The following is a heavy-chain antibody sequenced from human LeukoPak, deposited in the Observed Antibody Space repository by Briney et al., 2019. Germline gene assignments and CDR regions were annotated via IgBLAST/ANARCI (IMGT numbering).Heavy chain of an antibody. CDR1: GLTFSSYG. D-gene: IGHD4-17*01. CDR2: ISSSGSYF. J-gene: IGHJ4*02. CDR3: ASAYGDDEVY. V-gene: IGHV3-21*06. Sequence: PGGSLRLSCAVSGLTFSSYGMNWVRQAPGKGLEWVASISSSGSYFYYADSVKGRFTISRDSAKNSLYLQMDSLRGDDTALYFCASAYGDDEVYWGQGALVTVSS.